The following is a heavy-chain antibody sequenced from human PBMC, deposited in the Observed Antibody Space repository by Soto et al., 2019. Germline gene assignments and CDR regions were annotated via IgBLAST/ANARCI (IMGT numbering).Heavy chain of an antibody. D-gene: IGHD3-3*01. CDR1: GFTFSSYG. CDR3: ARDHIVTIFGVAYGMDV. Sequence: ESGGGVVQPGRSLRLSCAASGFTFSSYGMHWVRQAPGKGLEWVAVIWYDGSNKYYADSVKGRFTISRDNSKNTLYQQMNSLRAEDTAVYYCARDHIVTIFGVAYGMDVWGQGTTVTVSS. J-gene: IGHJ6*02. V-gene: IGHV3-33*01. CDR2: IWYDGSNK.